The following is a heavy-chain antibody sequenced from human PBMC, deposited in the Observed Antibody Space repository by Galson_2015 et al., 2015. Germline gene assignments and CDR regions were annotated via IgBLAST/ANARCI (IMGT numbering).Heavy chain of an antibody. CDR1: GGSISSSSYY. CDR3: ARDRIETYYDFWSGLVGGGFDP. D-gene: IGHD3-3*01. J-gene: IGHJ5*02. V-gene: IGHV4-39*02. Sequence: ETLSLTCTVSGGSISSSSYYWGWIRQPPGKGLEWIGSIYYSGSTYYNPSLKSRVTISVDTSKNQFSLKLSSVTAADTAVYYCARDRIETYYDFWSGLVGGGFDPWGQGTLVTVSS. CDR2: IYYSGST.